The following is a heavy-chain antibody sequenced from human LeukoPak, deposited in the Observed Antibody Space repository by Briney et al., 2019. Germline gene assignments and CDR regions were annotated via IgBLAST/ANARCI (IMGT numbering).Heavy chain of an antibody. CDR3: ARVNYYDSSSYYSAPLIDY. D-gene: IGHD3-22*01. Sequence: GGSLRLSCAASGFTFSSYSMNWVRQAPGKGLEWVSSISSSSSYIYYADSVKGRFTISRDNATNSLYLQMNSLRAEDTAVYYCARVNYYDSSSYYSAPLIDYWGQGTLVTVSS. V-gene: IGHV3-21*01. CDR1: GFTFSSYS. CDR2: ISSSSSYI. J-gene: IGHJ4*02.